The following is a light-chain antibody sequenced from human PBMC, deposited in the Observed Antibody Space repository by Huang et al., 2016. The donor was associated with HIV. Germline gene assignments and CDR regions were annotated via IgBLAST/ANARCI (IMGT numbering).Light chain of an antibody. CDR2: GAS. Sequence: IQLTQSPSSLSASVGDRVSITCRASQDISNYVAWYQQKPGKAPKVLIYGASTLQSGVPSRFSGSGSGTHFTLTISSLQPEDFATYYCQQFNSYPSVTFGQGTRLEIK. V-gene: IGKV1-9*01. CDR1: QDISNY. J-gene: IGKJ5*01. CDR3: QQFNSYPSVT.